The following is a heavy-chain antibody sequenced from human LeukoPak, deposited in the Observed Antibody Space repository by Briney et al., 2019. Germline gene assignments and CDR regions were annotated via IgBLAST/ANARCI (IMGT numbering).Heavy chain of an antibody. J-gene: IGHJ4*02. CDR2: IYYSGST. CDR3: ARLPGIAVAPRYYFDY. Sequence: SETLSLTFTVSGGSISSSSYYWGWIRQPPGKGLEWIGSIYYSGSTYYNPSLKSRVTISVDTSKNQFSLKLSSVTAADTAVYYCARLPGIAVAPRYYFDYWGQGTLVTVSS. D-gene: IGHD6-19*01. V-gene: IGHV4-39*07. CDR1: GGSISSSSYY.